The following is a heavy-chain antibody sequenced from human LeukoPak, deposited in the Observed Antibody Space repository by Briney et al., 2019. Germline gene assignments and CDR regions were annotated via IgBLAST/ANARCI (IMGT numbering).Heavy chain of an antibody. V-gene: IGHV1-69*04. CDR3: ARADSYGSYYYYGMDV. J-gene: IGHJ6*02. CDR2: IIPILGIA. Sequence: SVKVSCKASGGTFSSYAISWVRQAPGQGLEWMGRIIPILGIANYAQKFQGRVTITADKSTSTAYMELGSLRSEDTAVYYCARADSYGSYYYYGMDVWGQGTTVTVSS. D-gene: IGHD5-18*01. CDR1: GGTFSSYA.